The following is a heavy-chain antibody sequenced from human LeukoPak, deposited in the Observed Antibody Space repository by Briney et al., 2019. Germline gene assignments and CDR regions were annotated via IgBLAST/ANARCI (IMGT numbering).Heavy chain of an antibody. J-gene: IGHJ4*02. CDR1: GYSFTNYW. D-gene: IGHD1-26*01. Sequence: GESLKISCKGSGYSFTNYWIGWVRQMPGKGLEWMGIIYPGDSDTKYSPSFQGQVTISADKSISTAYLQWSSLKASDTAMYYSARFLSGNYSDCWGQGTLVTVSS. CDR2: IYPGDSDT. CDR3: ARFLSGNYSDC. V-gene: IGHV5-51*01.